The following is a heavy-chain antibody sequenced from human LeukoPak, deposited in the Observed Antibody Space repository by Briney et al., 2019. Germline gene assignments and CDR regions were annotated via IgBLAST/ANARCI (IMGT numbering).Heavy chain of an antibody. J-gene: IGHJ6*03. D-gene: IGHD2-15*01. CDR3: ARDLGYCSGGSCYWPFYYYYYMDV. CDR1: GYTFTSYG. Sequence: ASVKVSCKASGYTFTSYGISWVRQAPGQGLEWMGWINPNSGGTNYAQKFQGRVTMTRDTSISTAYMKLSRLRSDDTAVYYCARDLGYCSGGSCYWPFYYYYYMDVWGKGTTVTVSS. V-gene: IGHV1-2*02. CDR2: INPNSGGT.